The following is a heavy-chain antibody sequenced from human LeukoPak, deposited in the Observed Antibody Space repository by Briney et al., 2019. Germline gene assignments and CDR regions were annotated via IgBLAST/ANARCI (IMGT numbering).Heavy chain of an antibody. CDR3: ARKYNGYGGWIDY. J-gene: IGHJ4*02. D-gene: IGHD5-12*01. CDR1: NDSINNYY. CDR2: IYYSGNT. V-gene: IGHV4-59*01. Sequence: PSETLSPTCTVSNDSINNYYWSWIRQPPGKGLEWIGYIYYSGNTNYNPSLKSRVTISLDTSKNQFSLKLSSVTAADTAVYYCARKYNGYGGWIDYWAQGTLVTVSS.